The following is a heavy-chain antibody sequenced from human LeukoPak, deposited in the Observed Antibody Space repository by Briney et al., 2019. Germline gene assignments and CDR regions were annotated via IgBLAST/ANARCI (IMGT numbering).Heavy chain of an antibody. CDR2: ISGSGGST. CDR1: GFTFSSYA. V-gene: IGHV3-23*01. J-gene: IGHJ5*02. CDR3: AKERTTLVTYYDFWSGYLNWFDP. D-gene: IGHD3-3*01. Sequence: GGSLRLSCAASGFTFSSYAMSWVRQAPGKGLEWVSAISGSGGSTYYADSVKCRFTISRDNSKNTLYLQMNSLRAEDTAVYYCAKERTTLVTYYDFWSGYLNWFDPWGQGTLVTVSS.